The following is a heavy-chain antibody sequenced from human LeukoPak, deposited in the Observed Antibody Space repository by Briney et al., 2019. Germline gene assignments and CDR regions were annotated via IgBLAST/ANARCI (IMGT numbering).Heavy chain of an antibody. CDR2: IWYDGSNK. CDR3: AKAYYDSSGSVY. Sequence: GGSLRLSCAASGFTFSSYGMHWVRQAPGKGLEWVAFIWYDGSNKYYADSVKGRFTISRDNSKNTLYLQMNSLRAEDTAVYYCAKAYYDSSGSVYWGQGTLATVSS. V-gene: IGHV3-30*02. J-gene: IGHJ4*02. D-gene: IGHD3-22*01. CDR1: GFTFSSYG.